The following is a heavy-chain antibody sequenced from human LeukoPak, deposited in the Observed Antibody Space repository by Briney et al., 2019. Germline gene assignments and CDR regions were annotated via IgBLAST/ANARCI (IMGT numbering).Heavy chain of an antibody. Sequence: GGSLRLSCAASGFTFNTYTMNWVRQAPGKGLEWVGRIKSKSAGGKTDYAAPMKGRFTISRDDSKNTLYLQMNSLKTEDTAVYYCTAEYDSSGYYPWFFDLWGRGTLVTASS. D-gene: IGHD3-22*01. CDR3: TAEYDSSGYYPWFFDL. CDR1: GFTFNTYT. J-gene: IGHJ2*01. V-gene: IGHV3-15*01. CDR2: IKSKSAGGKT.